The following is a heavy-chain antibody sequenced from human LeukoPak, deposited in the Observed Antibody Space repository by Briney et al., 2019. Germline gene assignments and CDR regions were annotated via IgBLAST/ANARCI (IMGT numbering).Heavy chain of an antibody. CDR1: GGSFSGYY. CDR3: ARPRFRSYYNY. J-gene: IGHJ4*02. Sequence: MPSETLSLTCAVYGGSFSGYYWSWIRQPPGKGLEWIGEINHSGSTNYNPSLKSRVTISVDTSKNQFSLKLSSVTAADTAVYYCARPRFRSYYNYWGQGTLVTVSS. V-gene: IGHV4-34*01. CDR2: INHSGST. D-gene: IGHD3-3*01.